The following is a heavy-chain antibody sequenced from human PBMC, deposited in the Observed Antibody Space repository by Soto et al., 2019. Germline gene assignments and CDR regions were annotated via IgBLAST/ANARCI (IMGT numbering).Heavy chain of an antibody. D-gene: IGHD3-3*01. V-gene: IGHV1-18*01. CDR1: GYTFTSYG. CDR2: ISAYNGNT. J-gene: IGHJ4*02. CDR3: ATTEERITIFGVVTPTWYFDY. Sequence: ASVKVSCKASGYTFTSYGISWVRQAPGQGLEWMGWISAYNGNTNYAQKLQGRVTMTTDTSTSTAYMELRSLRSDDTAVYYCATTEERITIFGVVTPTWYFDYWGRG.